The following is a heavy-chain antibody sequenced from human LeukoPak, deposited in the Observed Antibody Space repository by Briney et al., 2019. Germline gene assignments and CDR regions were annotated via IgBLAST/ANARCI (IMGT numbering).Heavy chain of an antibody. J-gene: IGHJ6*03. CDR3: ARGIAVHGYYYYMDV. V-gene: IGHV3-48*03. CDR2: ISSSGSTI. D-gene: IGHD6-19*01. CDR1: GFTFSSYE. Sequence: GGSLRLSCAASGFTFSSYEMNWVRQAPGKGLEWVSYISSSGSTIYDADSVKGRFTISRDNAKNSLYLQMNSLRAEDTAVYYCARGIAVHGYYYYMDVWGKGTTVTVSS.